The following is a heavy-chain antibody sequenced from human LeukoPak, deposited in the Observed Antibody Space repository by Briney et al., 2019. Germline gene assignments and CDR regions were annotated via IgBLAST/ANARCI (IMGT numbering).Heavy chain of an antibody. V-gene: IGHV3-30*02. D-gene: IGHD2-15*01. CDR2: IRYDGSNK. CDR3: AKDVNHCSGGSCYPTYFDY. J-gene: IGHJ4*02. Sequence: GGSLRLSCAASGFTFSSYGMHWVRQAPGKGLEWVAFIRYDGSNKYYADSVKGRFTISRDNSKNTLYLQMNSLRAEDTAVYYCAKDVNHCSGGSCYPTYFDYWGQGTLVTVSS. CDR1: GFTFSSYG.